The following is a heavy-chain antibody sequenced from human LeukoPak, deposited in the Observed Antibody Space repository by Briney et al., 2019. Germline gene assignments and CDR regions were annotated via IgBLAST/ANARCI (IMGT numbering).Heavy chain of an antibody. D-gene: IGHD1-26*01. J-gene: IGHJ4*02. V-gene: IGHV4-59*01. CDR2: IYYSGST. CDR3: ARGTYSGSYAPFDY. CDR1: GGSISSYY. Sequence: SETLSLTCTVSGGSISSYYWSWIRQPPGQGLEWIGYIYYSGSTNYNPSLKSRVTISVDTSKNQFSLKLSSVTAADTAVYYCARGTYSGSYAPFDYWGQGTLVTVSS.